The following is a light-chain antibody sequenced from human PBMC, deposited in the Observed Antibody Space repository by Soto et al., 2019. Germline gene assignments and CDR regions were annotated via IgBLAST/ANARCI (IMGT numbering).Light chain of an antibody. J-gene: IGKJ1*01. CDR2: GAS. CDR1: QSVSSGY. V-gene: IGKV3-20*01. Sequence: EIVLTQSPGTLYLSPGEIATLSCRASQSVSSGYLAWYQQKPGQAPRLLIYGASSRATGIPDRFSGSGSGTDFTLTISRLEPEDFAVYYRQQYGSSPPWTFGEGTKGEI. CDR3: QQYGSSPPWT.